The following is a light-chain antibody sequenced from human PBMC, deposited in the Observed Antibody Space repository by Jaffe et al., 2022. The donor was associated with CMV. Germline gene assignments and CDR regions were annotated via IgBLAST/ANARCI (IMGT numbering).Light chain of an antibody. J-gene: IGKJ4*01. CDR1: QIVSGY. CDR3: QQRSNWPLT. Sequence: EIVLTQSPATLSLSPGERATLSCRASQIVSGYVAWYQQKPGQAPRLLIYDTSNRATGIPARFSGGGSGTDFTLTISSLEPEDFAVYYCQQRSNWPLTFGGGTKVEV. CDR2: DTS. V-gene: IGKV3-11*01.